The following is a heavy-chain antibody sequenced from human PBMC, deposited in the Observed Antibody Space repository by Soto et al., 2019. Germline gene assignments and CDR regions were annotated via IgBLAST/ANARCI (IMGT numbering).Heavy chain of an antibody. V-gene: IGHV4-30-4*01. CDR2: IYYGGST. Sequence: PSETLSLTCTVSGGSISSGDYYWSWIRQPPGKGLEWIGYIYYGGSTYYNPSLKSRVTISVDTSKNQFSLKLSSVTAADTAVYYCAREVDSYGFLDYWGQGTLVTVSS. J-gene: IGHJ4*02. CDR1: GGSISSGDYY. CDR3: AREVDSYGFLDY. D-gene: IGHD5-18*01.